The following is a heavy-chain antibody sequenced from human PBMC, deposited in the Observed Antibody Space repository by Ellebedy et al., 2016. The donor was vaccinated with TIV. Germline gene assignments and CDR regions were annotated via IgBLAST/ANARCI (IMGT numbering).Heavy chain of an antibody. J-gene: IGHJ3*02. D-gene: IGHD4-17*01. CDR3: ATDGSYGDYAFPRHAFEM. CDR1: GFSFRSYW. CDR2: VNQDGSQK. V-gene: IGHV3-7*01. Sequence: PGGSLRLSCAASGFSFRSYWMSWVRQAPGKGLEWVASVNQDGSQKYHLDSVKGRFTISRDNAKNSLYLQMNSLTVEDRAVYYCATDGSYGDYAFPRHAFEMWGLGTMVTVSS.